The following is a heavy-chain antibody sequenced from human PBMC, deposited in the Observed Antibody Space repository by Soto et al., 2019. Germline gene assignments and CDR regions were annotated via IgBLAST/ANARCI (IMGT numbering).Heavy chain of an antibody. V-gene: IGHV1-69*08. CDR1: GGTFSSYT. CDR3: ARDGDYGDCYYYMDV. J-gene: IGHJ6*03. CDR2: IIPILGIA. D-gene: IGHD4-17*01. Sequence: QVQLVQSGAEVKKPGSSVKVSCKASGGTFSSYTISWVRQAPGQGLEWMGRIIPILGIANYAQKFQGRVTITADKSTSTAYMELSSLRSEDTAVYYCARDGDYGDCYYYMDVWGKGTTVTVSS.